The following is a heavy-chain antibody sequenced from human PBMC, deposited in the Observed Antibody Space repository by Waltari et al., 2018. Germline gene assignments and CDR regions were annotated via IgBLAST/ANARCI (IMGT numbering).Heavy chain of an antibody. V-gene: IGHV1-69*13. CDR1: GGTFSSYA. J-gene: IGHJ5*02. D-gene: IGHD6-13*01. CDR3: ARHPTRYSSSFNWFDP. Sequence: QVQLVQSGAEVKKPGSSVKVSCKASGGTFSSYAISWVRQAPGQGLEWVGGRIPIFGTANYAQKFQGIVTITADESTSTAYMELSSLRSEDTAVYYCARHPTRYSSSFNWFDPWGQGTLVTVSS. CDR2: RIPIFGTA.